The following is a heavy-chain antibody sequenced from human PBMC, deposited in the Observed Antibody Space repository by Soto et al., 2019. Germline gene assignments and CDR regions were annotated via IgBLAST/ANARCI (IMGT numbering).Heavy chain of an antibody. Sequence: SETLSLTCAVYGGSFSGYYWSWIRQPPGKGLEWIGEINHSGSTNYNPSLKSRVTISVDTSKNQFSLKLSSVTAADTAVYYCAGGRGEDVVLMVYAILDYWGQGTLVTVSS. CDR1: GGSFSGYY. CDR2: INHSGST. D-gene: IGHD2-8*01. CDR3: AGGRGEDVVLMVYAILDY. J-gene: IGHJ4*02. V-gene: IGHV4-34*01.